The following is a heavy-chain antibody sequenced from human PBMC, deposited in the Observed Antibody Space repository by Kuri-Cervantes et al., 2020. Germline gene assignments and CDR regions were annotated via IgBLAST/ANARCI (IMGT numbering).Heavy chain of an antibody. J-gene: IGHJ6*03. CDR1: RGSISSGDYY. CDR3: ATRAYPDYYMDV. CDR2: IDYSGST. Sequence: SETLSLTCTVSRGSISSGDYYWSWIRQSPGKGLGWIGYIDYSGSTYYNPSLKSRVTISVDTSKNQFSLKLSSVTAADTAVYYCATRAYPDYYMDVWGKGTTVTVSS. V-gene: IGHV4-30-4*02. D-gene: IGHD1-1*01.